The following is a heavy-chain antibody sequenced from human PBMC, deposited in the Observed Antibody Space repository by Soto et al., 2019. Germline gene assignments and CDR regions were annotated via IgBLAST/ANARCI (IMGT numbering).Heavy chain of an antibody. D-gene: IGHD2-2*01. J-gene: IGHJ6*02. Sequence: QVQLQESGPGLVKPSGTLSLTCAVSGGSISGSNWWSWVRQPPGKGRGGIGEIYQSGSTNYTPSLKSRVTISVDKSKTQFSLKLSSVTAADTAVYYCARVVGGYYYGMDVWGQGTTVTVSS. V-gene: IGHV4-4*02. CDR2: IYQSGST. CDR3: ARVVGGYYYGMDV. CDR1: GGSISGSNW.